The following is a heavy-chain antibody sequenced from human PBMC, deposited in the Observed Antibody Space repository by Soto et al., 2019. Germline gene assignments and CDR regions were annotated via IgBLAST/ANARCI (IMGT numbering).Heavy chain of an antibody. CDR3: ARGDYYDSSGPGAFDI. D-gene: IGHD3-22*01. J-gene: IGHJ3*02. V-gene: IGHV4-30-2*01. CDR1: GGSISSGGYS. Sequence: SSETLSLTCAVSGGSISSGGYSWSWIRQPPGKGLEWIGYIYHSGSTYYNPSLKSRVTISVDRSKNQFSLKLSSVTAADTAVYYCARGDYYDSSGPGAFDIWGQGTMVTVSS. CDR2: IYHSGST.